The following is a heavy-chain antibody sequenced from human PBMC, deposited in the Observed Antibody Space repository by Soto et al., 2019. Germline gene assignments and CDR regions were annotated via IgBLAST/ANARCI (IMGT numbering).Heavy chain of an antibody. CDR1: GYTFTGYY. Sequence: GASVKVSCKASGYTFTGYYMHWVRQAPGQGLEWMGWINPNSGGTNYAQKFQGRVTMTRDTSISTAYMELSRLRSDDTAVYYCASASSGVLWFGELLGYYGMDVWGQGTTVTVSS. D-gene: IGHD3-10*01. CDR3: ASASSGVLWFGELLGYYGMDV. V-gene: IGHV1-2*02. CDR2: INPNSGGT. J-gene: IGHJ6*02.